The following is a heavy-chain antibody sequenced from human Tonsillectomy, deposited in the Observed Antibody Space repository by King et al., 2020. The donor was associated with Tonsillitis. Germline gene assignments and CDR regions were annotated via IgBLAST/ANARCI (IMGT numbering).Heavy chain of an antibody. Sequence: QLVQSGAEVKRPGASVKVSCKASGYTFTGYYMHWLRQAPGQGLEWMGWINPDSGGTSYAQNFQGRVTLTRDTSSSTAYMELSRLRSDDTAVYYCASDPAYSYGPSPYWYFDLWGRGTLVTVSS. CDR3: ASDPAYSYGPSPYWYFDL. D-gene: IGHD5-18*01. J-gene: IGHJ2*01. V-gene: IGHV1-2*02. CDR1: GYTFTGYY. CDR2: INPDSGGT.